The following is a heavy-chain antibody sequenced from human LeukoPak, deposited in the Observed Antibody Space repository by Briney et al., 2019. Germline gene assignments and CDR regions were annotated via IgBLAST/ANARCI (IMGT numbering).Heavy chain of an antibody. D-gene: IGHD6-19*01. CDR1: GFTFSSYG. Sequence: GGSLRLSCAASGFTFSSYGMHWVRQAPGKGLEWVAVISYDGSNKYYADSVKGRFTISRDNSKNTLYLQMNSLRAEDTAVYYCAKDSGPDGASGWFDYWGQGTLVTVSS. V-gene: IGHV3-30*18. CDR3: AKDSGPDGASGWFDY. J-gene: IGHJ4*02. CDR2: ISYDGSNK.